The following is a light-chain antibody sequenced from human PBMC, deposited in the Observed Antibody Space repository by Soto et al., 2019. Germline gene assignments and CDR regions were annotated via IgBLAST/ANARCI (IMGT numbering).Light chain of an antibody. Sequence: QSVLTQPPSSSASPGESARLTCTLPSDINVGSYHIYWYQQKPGSPPRYLLYYYSDSDKGQGSGVPSRFSVSKDASANTGILLISGLQSEDEADYYCMIWPSNAPSKNVVFGGGTKLTVL. CDR2: YYSDSDK. CDR3: MIWPSNAPSKNVV. CDR1: SDINVGSYH. J-gene: IGLJ2*01. V-gene: IGLV5-37*01.